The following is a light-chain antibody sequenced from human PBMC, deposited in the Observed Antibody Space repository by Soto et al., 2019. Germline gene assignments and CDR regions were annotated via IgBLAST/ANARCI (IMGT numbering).Light chain of an antibody. CDR2: DVS. Sequence: DIKLTQSPSTLSASLVDSVTITCRASQNIDTSLAWYQHKPGKAPKLLMFDVSNLESGVPSRFSGSGSGTEFTLTISSVHSDDFATYYCQQYDYSRTCGQGTKGDIK. CDR1: QNIDTS. CDR3: QQYDYSRT. J-gene: IGKJ1*01. V-gene: IGKV1-5*01.